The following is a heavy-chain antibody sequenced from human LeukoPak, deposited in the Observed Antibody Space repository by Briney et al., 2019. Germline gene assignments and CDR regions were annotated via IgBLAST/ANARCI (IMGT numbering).Heavy chain of an antibody. CDR3: ARDSRGGSGSYYNRGGFDY. V-gene: IGHV3-20*04. Sequence: GGSLRLSCAASGFTFDDYDMSWVRQAPGKGLEWVSGINWNGGSTGYADSVKGRFTISRDNSKNTLYLQMNSLRAEDTAVYYCARDSRGGSGSYYNRGGFDYWGQGTLVTVSS. D-gene: IGHD3-10*01. CDR1: GFTFDDYD. CDR2: INWNGGST. J-gene: IGHJ4*02.